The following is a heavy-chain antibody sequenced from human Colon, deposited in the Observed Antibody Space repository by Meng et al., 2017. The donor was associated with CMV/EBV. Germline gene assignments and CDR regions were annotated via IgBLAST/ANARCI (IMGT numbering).Heavy chain of an antibody. V-gene: IGHV4-34*01. CDR2: IDHTGST. J-gene: IGHJ4*02. CDR1: GGSFSPYY. CDR3: ARGGGTPIRGVLPFDF. Sequence: QVPLQQWGAGLLKPSETLSLTCALYGGSFSPYYWSWIRPSPGKGLEWIAEIDHTGSTNYNPSLKSRVTISIDTSNSHFSLNLTSATAADTAVYYCARGGGTPIRGVLPFDFWGQGTLVTVSS. D-gene: IGHD3-10*01.